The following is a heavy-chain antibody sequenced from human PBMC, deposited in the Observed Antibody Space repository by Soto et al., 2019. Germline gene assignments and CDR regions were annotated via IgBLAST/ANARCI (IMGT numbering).Heavy chain of an antibody. J-gene: IGHJ6*02. V-gene: IGHV1-8*01. CDR2: MNTNSGNT. CDR3: ARIEYGGNYNYYYYGMDV. D-gene: IGHD4-4*01. CDR1: GYTFTSYD. Sequence: ASVKVSCKASGYTFTSYDINWVRQATGQGLEWTGWMNTNSGNTGYAQKFQGRVTMTRNTSISTAYMELSSLRSEDTDVYYCARIEYGGNYNYYYYGMDVWGQGTTVTVSS.